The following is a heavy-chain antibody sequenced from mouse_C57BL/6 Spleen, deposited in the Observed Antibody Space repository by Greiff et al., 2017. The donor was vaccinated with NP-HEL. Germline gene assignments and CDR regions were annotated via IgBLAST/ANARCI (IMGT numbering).Heavy chain of an antibody. CDR3: ARAPGTLWYFDV. Sequence: QVQLKQPGAELVMPGASVKLSCKASGYTFTSYWMHWVKQRPGQGLEWIGEIDPSDSYTNYNQKFKGKSTLTVDKSSSTAYIQTRSLKSEVSAVYYCARAPGTLWYFDVWGTGTTVTVSS. D-gene: IGHD4-1*01. J-gene: IGHJ1*03. CDR1: GYTFTSYW. V-gene: IGHV1-69*01. CDR2: IDPSDSYT.